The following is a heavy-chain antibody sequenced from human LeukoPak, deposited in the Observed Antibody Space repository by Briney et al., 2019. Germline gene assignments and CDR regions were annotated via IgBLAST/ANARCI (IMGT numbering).Heavy chain of an antibody. V-gene: IGHV7-4-1*02. CDR2: INTNTGNP. Sequence: ASVKVSCKASGYTFTSYAMNWVRQAPGQGLEWMGWINTNTGNPTYAQGFTGRFVFSLDTSVSTAYLQISSLKAEDTAVYYCARVLSSGIYWGAFDIWGQGTMVTVSS. CDR3: ARVLSSGIYWGAFDI. D-gene: IGHD1-26*01. J-gene: IGHJ3*02. CDR1: GYTFTSYA.